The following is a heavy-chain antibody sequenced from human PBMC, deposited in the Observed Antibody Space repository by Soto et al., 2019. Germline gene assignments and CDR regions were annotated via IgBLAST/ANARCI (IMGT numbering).Heavy chain of an antibody. J-gene: IGHJ4*02. D-gene: IGHD3-10*01. Sequence: QVQLVQSGSEVKKPGSSVRVSCKGSGATFNNYAVSWVRQAPGQGLEWMGWINPNGGGTKYAQKFQGRVTMTRDTSINTAYMELTRLTSDDTAVYYCARAVHTMIQGVRFRVDQWGQGTLVTVSS. V-gene: IGHV1-2*02. CDR1: GATFNNYA. CDR3: ARAVHTMIQGVRFRVDQ. CDR2: INPNGGGT.